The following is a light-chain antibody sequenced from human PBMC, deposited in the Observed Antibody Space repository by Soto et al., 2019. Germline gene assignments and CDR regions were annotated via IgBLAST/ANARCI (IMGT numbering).Light chain of an antibody. CDR3: CSYAGSYASDYV. Sequence: QSVLAQPPSVSGSPGQPVTISCTGTSSDVGAYDYVSWYQQHPGNPPKLMIYDVTKRPSGVPDRFSGSKSGNTASLTISGLQAEDEADYYCCSYAGSYASDYVFGAGTKVTAL. J-gene: IGLJ1*01. CDR1: SSDVGAYDY. V-gene: IGLV2-11*01. CDR2: DVT.